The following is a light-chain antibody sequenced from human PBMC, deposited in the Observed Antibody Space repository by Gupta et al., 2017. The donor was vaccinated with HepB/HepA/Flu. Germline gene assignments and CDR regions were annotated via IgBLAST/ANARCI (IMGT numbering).Light chain of an antibody. CDR3: QQRSNWPSIT. CDR1: QSVSSY. CDR2: DAS. V-gene: IGKV3-11*01. J-gene: IGKJ5*01. Sequence: VLTQSPATLSLSPGERATLSCRASQSVSSYLAWYQQKPGQAPRLLIYDASNRATGIPARFSGSGSGTDFTLTISSLEPEDFAVYYCQQRSNWPSITFGQGTRLEIK.